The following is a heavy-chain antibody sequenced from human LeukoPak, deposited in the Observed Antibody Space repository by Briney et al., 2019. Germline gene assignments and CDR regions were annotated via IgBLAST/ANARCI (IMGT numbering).Heavy chain of an antibody. V-gene: IGHV4-34*01. CDR3: ARRMYYDILTGSPWAFDI. CDR1: GGSFSGYY. Sequence: SETLSLTCAVYGGSFSGYYWNWIRQPPGKGLEWIGDINHSGSTNYNPSLKSRVTISVDTSKNQFSLKLSSVTAADTAVYYCARRMYYDILTGSPWAFDIWGQGTMATVSS. CDR2: INHSGST. J-gene: IGHJ3*02. D-gene: IGHD3-9*01.